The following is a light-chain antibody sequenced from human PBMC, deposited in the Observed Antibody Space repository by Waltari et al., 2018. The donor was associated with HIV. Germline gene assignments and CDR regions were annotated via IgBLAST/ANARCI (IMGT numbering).Light chain of an antibody. Sequence: ESGLTRSPGTLALSPVERATLSGRARQGVTSNYVAWYQQILGQAPRLLIYRAVTSAPGSPDRFSRGVSGTDFSLTIQRREPVDFATYFCQQYGSSPPVTFGPGNTVDIK. CDR3: QQYGSSPPVT. V-gene: IGKV3-20*01. J-gene: IGKJ3*01. CDR2: RAV. CDR1: QGVTSNY.